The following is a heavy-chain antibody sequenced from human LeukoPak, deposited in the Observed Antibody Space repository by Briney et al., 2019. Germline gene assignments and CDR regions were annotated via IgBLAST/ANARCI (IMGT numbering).Heavy chain of an antibody. CDR1: GYTFTGYY. V-gene: IGHV1-2*02. CDR2: INPNSGGT. J-gene: IGHJ6*03. CDR3: AKDRCSNGVGCYYYYMDV. D-gene: IGHD2-8*01. Sequence: ASVKVSCKASGYTFTGYYMHWVRQAPGQGLEWMGWINPNSGGTNYAQKFQGRVTMTRDTSISTAYMELSRLRSDDTAVYYCAKDRCSNGVGCYYYYMDVWGKGTTVTISS.